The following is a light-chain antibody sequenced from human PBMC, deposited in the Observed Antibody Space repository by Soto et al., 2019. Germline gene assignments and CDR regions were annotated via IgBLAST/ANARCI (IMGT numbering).Light chain of an antibody. V-gene: IGKV1-5*01. CDR1: QSISSW. J-gene: IGKJ4*01. CDR3: QQYYSYPLT. Sequence: IPFTQSPSFLSASVGDRVTITFRASQSISSWLAWYQQKPGKAPKLLIYDASSLESGVPSRFSGSGSGTDFTLTISCLQSEDFATYYCQQYYSYPLTFGGGTKVDIK. CDR2: DAS.